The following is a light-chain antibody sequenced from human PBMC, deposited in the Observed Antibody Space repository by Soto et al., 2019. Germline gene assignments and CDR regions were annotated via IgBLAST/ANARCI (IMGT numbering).Light chain of an antibody. CDR1: SSGVGGYNH. CDR2: EVS. Sequence: QSALTQPASVSESPGQSITISCAGTSSGVGGYNHVSWYQQHADKAPKLLIHEVSNRPSGVSNRFSGSKSGNTASLTISGLQAEEEADYYCNSYTSISTYVFGTGTKVTVL. V-gene: IGLV2-14*01. CDR3: NSYTSISTYV. J-gene: IGLJ1*01.